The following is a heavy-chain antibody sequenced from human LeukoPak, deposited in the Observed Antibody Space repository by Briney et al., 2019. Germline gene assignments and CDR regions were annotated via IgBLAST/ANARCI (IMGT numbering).Heavy chain of an antibody. V-gene: IGHV1-46*01. D-gene: IGHD3-22*01. CDR1: GYTFTSYY. J-gene: IGHJ4*02. CDR2: INPSGGST. Sequence: ASVKVSCKASGYTFTSYYMHWVRQAPGQGLEWMGIINPSGGSTSYAQKFQGRVTMTRDTSTGTVYMELSSLRSEDTAVYYCARFYYYDSSGSGFDYWGQGTLVTVSS. CDR3: ARFYYYDSSGSGFDY.